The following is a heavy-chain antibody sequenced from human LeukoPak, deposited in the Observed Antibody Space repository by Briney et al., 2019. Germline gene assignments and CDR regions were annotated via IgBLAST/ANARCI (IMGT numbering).Heavy chain of an antibody. D-gene: IGHD1-26*01. CDR1: GFSVSINY. CDR3: ARSMTPNSGSSGIDY. Sequence: GGSLRLSCAASGFSVSINYMSWVRQAPGKGLVWVSRINSDGNSTSYADSVKGRFTISRDNAKNTLYLQMNSLRAEDTAVYYCARSMTPNSGSSGIDYWGQGTLVTVSS. J-gene: IGHJ4*02. V-gene: IGHV3-74*01. CDR2: INSDGNST.